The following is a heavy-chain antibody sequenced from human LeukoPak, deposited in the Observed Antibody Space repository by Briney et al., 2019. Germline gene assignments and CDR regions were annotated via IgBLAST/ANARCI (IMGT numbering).Heavy chain of an antibody. V-gene: IGHV3-21*01. CDR3: ARVRSVGGNPHAFNI. D-gene: IGHD4-23*01. CDR2: ITATSLHI. J-gene: IGHJ3*02. CDR1: GVTFSGYS. Sequence: GGSLRLSCAASGVTFSGYSMNWVRQAPGKGLEWVSAITATSLHIYYAGSVKGRFTISGDNAKNSLYLQMNSLRVEDTALYYCARVRSVGGNPHAFNIWGQGTMVTVSS.